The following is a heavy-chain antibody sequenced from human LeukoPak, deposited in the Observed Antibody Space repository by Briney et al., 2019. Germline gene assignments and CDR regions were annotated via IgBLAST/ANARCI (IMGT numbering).Heavy chain of an antibody. D-gene: IGHD3-3*01. Sequence: AASVKVSCKVSGYTLTELSMHWVRQAPGKGLEWMGGFDPEDGETIYAQEFQGRVAMTEDTSTDTAYMELSSLRSEDTAVYYCATVLGFATIFGVVILTRPAGYYGMDVWGQGTTVTVSS. CDR2: FDPEDGET. CDR1: GYTLTELS. CDR3: ATVLGFATIFGVVILTRPAGYYGMDV. J-gene: IGHJ6*02. V-gene: IGHV1-24*01.